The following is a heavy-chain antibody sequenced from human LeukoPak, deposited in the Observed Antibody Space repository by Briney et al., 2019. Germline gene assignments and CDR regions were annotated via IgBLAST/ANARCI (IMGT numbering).Heavy chain of an antibody. Sequence: ASVKVSCKASGYRFISNYIQWIRQAPGLGPEWIGWMHPGNGNTRYAEKFQGRVTMTRGTSINTAYIDLGSLRSDDTAVYYCAREGSYCVGGDCYSFDFWGQGTLITVSS. CDR3: AREGSYCVGGDCYSFDF. CDR2: MHPGNGNT. CDR1: GYRFISNY. D-gene: IGHD2-15*01. V-gene: IGHV1-2*02. J-gene: IGHJ4*02.